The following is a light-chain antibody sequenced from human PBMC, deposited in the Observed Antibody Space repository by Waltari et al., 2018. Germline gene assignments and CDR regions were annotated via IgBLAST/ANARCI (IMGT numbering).Light chain of an antibody. CDR1: QTVTGW. CDR3: QQRYNLPPT. Sequence: DIHMTQSPSSLSASVGHRVTITCRASQTVTGWLNWYQEKPGKAPKLLIYSASILESGVPSRFSGSGFGTDFTLTISSLQREDVATYYCQQRYNLPPTFGPGTKVDIK. CDR2: SAS. J-gene: IGKJ3*01. V-gene: IGKV1-39*01.